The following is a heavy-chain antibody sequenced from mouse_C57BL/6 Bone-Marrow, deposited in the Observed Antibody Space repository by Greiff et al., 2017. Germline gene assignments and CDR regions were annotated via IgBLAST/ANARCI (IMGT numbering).Heavy chain of an antibody. V-gene: IGHV1-81*01. CDR1: GYTFTSYG. CDR3: ARDYYDYPFAY. CDR2: IYPRSGNT. Sequence: VQLQQSGAELARPGASVKLSCKASGYTFTSYGISWVKQRTGQGLEWIGEIYPRSGNTYYNEKFKGKPTLTADKSSSTAYMELRSLTSEDSAVYFCARDYYDYPFAYWGQGTLVTVSA. D-gene: IGHD2-4*01. J-gene: IGHJ3*01.